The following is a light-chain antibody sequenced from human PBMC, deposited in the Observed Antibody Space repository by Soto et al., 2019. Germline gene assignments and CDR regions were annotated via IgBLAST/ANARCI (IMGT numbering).Light chain of an antibody. CDR1: NSDVGAYNY. CDR3: SSYTGRSTWV. Sequence: QSALTQPASVSGSPGQSITISCTGTNSDVGAYNYVSWYQQYPGKAPKVMIYEVTSRPSGVSNRFSGSKSGNTASLTISGLQAEDEADYYCSSYTGRSTWVFGGGTKLTVL. CDR2: EVT. J-gene: IGLJ3*02. V-gene: IGLV2-14*01.